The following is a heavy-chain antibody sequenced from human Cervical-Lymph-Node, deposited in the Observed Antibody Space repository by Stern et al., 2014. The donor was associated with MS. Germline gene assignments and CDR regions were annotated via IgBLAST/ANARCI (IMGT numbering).Heavy chain of an antibody. CDR1: GGTFRSYA. Sequence: VQLVESGAEVKKPGSSGKVSCKASGGTFRSYAISWVRQAPGQGLEWMGGIIPIFGTANYAQKFQGRVTITANESTSTAYMELSSLRSEDTAVYYCARGDIAAAGTPFDYWGQGTLVTVSS. CDR2: IIPIFGTA. CDR3: ARGDIAAAGTPFDY. J-gene: IGHJ4*02. V-gene: IGHV1-69*01. D-gene: IGHD6-13*01.